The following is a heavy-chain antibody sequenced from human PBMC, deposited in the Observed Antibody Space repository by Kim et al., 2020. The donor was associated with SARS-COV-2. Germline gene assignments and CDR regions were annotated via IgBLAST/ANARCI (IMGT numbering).Heavy chain of an antibody. V-gene: IGHV5-51*01. CDR2: IYPGDSDT. CDR3: ARQRAGYCSGGSCYWFDP. D-gene: IGHD2-15*01. J-gene: IGHJ5*02. CDR1: GYSFTSYW. Sequence: GESLKISCKGSGYSFTSYWIGWVRQMPGKGLEWMGIIYPGDSDTRYSPSFQDQVTISADKSISTAYLQWSSLKASDTAMYYCARQRAGYCSGGSCYWFDPWGQGTLVTVSS.